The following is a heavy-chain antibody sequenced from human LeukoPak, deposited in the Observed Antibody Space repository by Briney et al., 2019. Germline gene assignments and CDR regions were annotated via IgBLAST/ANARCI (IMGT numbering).Heavy chain of an antibody. CDR1: GFTFSSYN. D-gene: IGHD1-7*01. V-gene: IGHV3-21*04. CDR3: AKRRGLELLYYYYMDV. Sequence: PGGSLRLSCAASGFTFSSYNMNWVRQAPGKGLEWVSSISSSSSYIYYEESVKGRFTISRDNSKNTLYLQMNSLRAEDTAVYYCAKRRGLELLYYYYMDVWGKGTTVTVSS. J-gene: IGHJ6*03. CDR2: ISSSSSYI.